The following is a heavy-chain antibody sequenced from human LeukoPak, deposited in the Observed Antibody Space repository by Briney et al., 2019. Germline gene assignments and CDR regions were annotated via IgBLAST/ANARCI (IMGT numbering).Heavy chain of an antibody. D-gene: IGHD4-11*01. CDR3: ARGIEYSNYLVY. CDR2: INHNGST. CDR1: GFTLSDHY. J-gene: IGHJ4*02. V-gene: IGHV4-34*01. Sequence: GSLRLSCAASGFTLSDHYMDWVRQPPGKGLEWIGEINHNGSTNYNPSLKSRVTISVDTSKNQFSLKLGSVTAADRAVYYCARGIEYSNYLVYWGQGILVTVSS.